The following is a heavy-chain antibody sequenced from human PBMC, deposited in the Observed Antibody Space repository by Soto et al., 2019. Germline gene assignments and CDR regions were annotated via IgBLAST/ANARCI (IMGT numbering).Heavy chain of an antibody. Sequence: ASVKVSCKASGYTFTSYDINWVRQATGQGLEWMGWMNPNSGNTGYAQKFQGRVTMTRNASISTAYMELSSLRSEDTAVYYCAREGTAMEHYYYYYMDVWGKGTMVTVSS. CDR3: AREGTAMEHYYYYYMDV. CDR1: GYTFTSYD. V-gene: IGHV1-8*01. CDR2: MNPNSGNT. D-gene: IGHD5-18*01. J-gene: IGHJ6*03.